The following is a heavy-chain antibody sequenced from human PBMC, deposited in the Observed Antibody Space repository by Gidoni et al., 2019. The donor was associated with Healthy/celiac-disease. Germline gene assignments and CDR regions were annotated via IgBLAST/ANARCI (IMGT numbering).Heavy chain of an antibody. J-gene: IGHJ6*02. CDR2: ISYDGSNK. CDR3: ARDIAIFGVVIRYGMDV. Sequence: QVQLVESGGGVVQPGRSLRLSCAASGFTFSSYAMHWVRPAPGKGLEWVAVISYDGSNKYYADSVKGRFTISRDNSKNTLYLQMNSLRAEDTAVYYCARDIAIFGVVIRYGMDVWGQGTTVTVSS. V-gene: IGHV3-30-3*01. D-gene: IGHD3-3*01. CDR1: GFTFSSYA.